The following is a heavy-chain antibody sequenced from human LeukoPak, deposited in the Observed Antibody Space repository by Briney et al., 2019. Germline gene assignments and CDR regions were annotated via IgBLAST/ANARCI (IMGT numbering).Heavy chain of an antibody. CDR3: ARPSSGYRSGGSCFSLGY. V-gene: IGHV4-59*01. J-gene: IGHJ4*02. CDR2: IYYSGST. D-gene: IGHD2-15*01. CDR1: GGSISSYY. Sequence: PSETLSLTCTVSGGSISSYYWNWIRQPPGKGLEWIGYIYYSGSTNYNPSLKSRATISVDTSKNQFSLKLSSVTAADTAVYYCARPSSGYRSGGSCFSLGYWGQGILVTVSS.